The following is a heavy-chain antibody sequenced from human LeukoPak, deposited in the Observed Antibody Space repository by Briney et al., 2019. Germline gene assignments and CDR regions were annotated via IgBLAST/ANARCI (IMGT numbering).Heavy chain of an antibody. D-gene: IGHD5-24*01. Sequence: GGSLRLSCVASGFPFSSYWMTWVRQAPGKGLEWVANIRQDGSKKSYVDSVKGRFTISRDNAKSSLYLQMNSLRAEDTAIYYCTRVGYIDEGIDYWGQGTLVTVSS. V-gene: IGHV3-7*04. CDR1: GFPFSSYW. CDR3: TRVGYIDEGIDY. J-gene: IGHJ4*02. CDR2: IRQDGSKK.